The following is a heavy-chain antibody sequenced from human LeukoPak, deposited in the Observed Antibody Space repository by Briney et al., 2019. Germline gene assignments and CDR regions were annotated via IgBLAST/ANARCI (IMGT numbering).Heavy chain of an antibody. J-gene: IGHJ4*02. CDR3: AREQWEGFDY. Sequence: SETLSLTCTVSGGSISSYYWSWIRQPPGKGLEWIGYIYCSGSTNYNPSLKSRVTISVDTSKNQFSLKLSSVTAADTAVYYCAREQWEGFDYWGQGTLVTVSS. CDR2: IYCSGST. D-gene: IGHD1-26*01. CDR1: GGSISSYY. V-gene: IGHV4-59*01.